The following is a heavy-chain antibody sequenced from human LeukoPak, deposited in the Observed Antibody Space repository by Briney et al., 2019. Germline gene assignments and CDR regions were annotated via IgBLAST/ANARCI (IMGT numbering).Heavy chain of an antibody. D-gene: IGHD4-17*01. CDR2: INSDGSSI. CDR1: GFTFNTYW. Sequence: GGSLRLSRTASGFTFNTYWMHWVRQAPGKGLVWVSRINSDGSSITYADSVRGRFTISRDNAKNTLYLQTNSLRAEDTAVYYCARDGGTGDYAWDWGQGTMVTVSS. V-gene: IGHV3-74*03. J-gene: IGHJ3*01. CDR3: ARDGGTGDYAWD.